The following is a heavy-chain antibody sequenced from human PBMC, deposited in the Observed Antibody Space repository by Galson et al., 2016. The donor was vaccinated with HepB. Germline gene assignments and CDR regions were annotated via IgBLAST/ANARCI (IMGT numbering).Heavy chain of an antibody. Sequence: SLRLSCAASGFTFDEHAMHWVRQPPGKGLEWVSGISWNSGRRGYADSVKGRFTISRDNAKNSVVLEMNSLRAEDTALYYCAKDVDNRLLYSGALDWWGQGILITVSS. CDR1: GFTFDEHA. V-gene: IGHV3-9*01. J-gene: IGHJ4*02. D-gene: IGHD2-15*01. CDR2: ISWNSGRR. CDR3: AKDVDNRLLYSGALDW.